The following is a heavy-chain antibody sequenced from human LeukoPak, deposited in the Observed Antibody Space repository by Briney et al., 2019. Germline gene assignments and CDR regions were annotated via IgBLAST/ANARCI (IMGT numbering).Heavy chain of an antibody. D-gene: IGHD4-17*01. Sequence: GASVKVSCKASGYNFTTYAMHWLRQAPGQRLEWMGWINAGNGNTKYSQKFQGRVTFTRDTSASTAYMELSSLRSEDTAVYYCARVYWFVYGDTPFDYWGRGTLVTVSS. CDR2: INAGNGNT. CDR1: GYNFTTYA. CDR3: ARVYWFVYGDTPFDY. V-gene: IGHV1-3*01. J-gene: IGHJ4*02.